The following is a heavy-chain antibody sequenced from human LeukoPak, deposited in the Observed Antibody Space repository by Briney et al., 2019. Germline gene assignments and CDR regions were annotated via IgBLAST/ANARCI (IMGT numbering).Heavy chain of an antibody. Sequence: GASVKVSCKASGYTFTSYGISWVRQAPGQGLEWMGWISAYNGNTNYAQKLQGRVTMTTDTSTSTAYMELRSLRSDDTAVYYCARVQHSSSWYGAAVHTIYGMDVWGQGTTVTVSS. CDR1: GYTFTSYG. V-gene: IGHV1-18*01. D-gene: IGHD6-13*01. CDR2: ISAYNGNT. CDR3: ARVQHSSSWYGAAVHTIYGMDV. J-gene: IGHJ6*02.